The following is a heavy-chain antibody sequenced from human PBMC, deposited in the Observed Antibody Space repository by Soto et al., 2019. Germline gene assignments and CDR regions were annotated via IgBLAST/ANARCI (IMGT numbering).Heavy chain of an antibody. CDR1: GGTFSSYA. CDR3: ARGIKYGEYPRWFDP. Sequence: SLKVSCKASGGTFSSYAISWVRQAPGQGLEWMGGIIPIFGTANYAQKFQGRVTITADESTSTAYMELSSLRSEDTAVYYCARGIKYGEYPRWFDPWGPGTLVTVSS. J-gene: IGHJ5*02. V-gene: IGHV1-69*13. CDR2: IIPIFGTA. D-gene: IGHD4-17*01.